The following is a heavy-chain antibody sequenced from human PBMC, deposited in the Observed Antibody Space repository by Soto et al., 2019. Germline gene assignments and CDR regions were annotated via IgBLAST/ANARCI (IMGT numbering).Heavy chain of an antibody. CDR3: ARDTGDGTFDF. D-gene: IGHD7-27*01. CDR2: INAGYGNT. CDR1: GYTFSSYA. Sequence: ASVKVSCKASGYTFSSYAMHWVRQAPGQRLEWMGWINAGYGNTKSSQKFQDRVTISRDTSASTAYMELTSLRSEDTAVYYCARDTGDGTFDFWGQGTLVTVSS. V-gene: IGHV1-3*01. J-gene: IGHJ4*02.